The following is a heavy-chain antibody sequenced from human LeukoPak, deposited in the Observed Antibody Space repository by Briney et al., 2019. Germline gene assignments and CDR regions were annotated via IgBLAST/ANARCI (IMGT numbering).Heavy chain of an antibody. CDR3: ARRLGRLRYFDWLLYPSGFDY. CDR1: GGSFSGYY. Sequence: SETLSLTCAVYGGSFSGYYWSWIRQPPGKGLEWIGEINHSGSTNYNPSLKSRVTISVDTSKNQFSLKLSSVTAADTAVYYCARRLGRLRYFDWLLYPSGFDYWGQGTLVTVPS. CDR2: INHSGST. D-gene: IGHD3-9*01. J-gene: IGHJ4*02. V-gene: IGHV4-34*01.